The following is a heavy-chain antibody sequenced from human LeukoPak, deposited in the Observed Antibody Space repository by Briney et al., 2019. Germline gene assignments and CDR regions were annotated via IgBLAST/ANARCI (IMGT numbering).Heavy chain of an antibody. D-gene: IGHD5-18*01. J-gene: IGHJ6*03. Sequence: SESLSLTCTVSGGSISSSSYYWGWIRQPPGKGLEWIGSIYYSGSTYYNPSLKSRVTISVDTSKNQFSLKLSSVTAADTAVYYCARDNVDTAMAWGGYYYYMDVWGKGTTVTVSS. V-gene: IGHV4-39*07. CDR1: GGSISSSSYY. CDR3: ARDNVDTAMAWGGYYYYMDV. CDR2: IYYSGST.